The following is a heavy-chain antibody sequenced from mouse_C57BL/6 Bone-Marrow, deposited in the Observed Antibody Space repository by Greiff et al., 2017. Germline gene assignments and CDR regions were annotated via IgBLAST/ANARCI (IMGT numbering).Heavy chain of an antibody. J-gene: IGHJ1*03. CDR2: INPSASDT. Sequence: VQLQQPGAELVKPGASVKVSCKASGYTFTSYWMHWVKQRPGQGLEWIGRINPSASDTNSNQKFNGKATLTVDKSSSTAYRQLSSLTSEGSAVYYCARLRHRYFDVWGTGTTVTVSS. V-gene: IGHV1-74*01. CDR1: GYTFTSYW. CDR3: ARLRHRYFDV. D-gene: IGHD2-2*01.